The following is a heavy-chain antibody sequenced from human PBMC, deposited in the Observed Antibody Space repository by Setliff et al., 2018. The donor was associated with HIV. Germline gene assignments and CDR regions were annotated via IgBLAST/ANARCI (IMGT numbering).Heavy chain of an antibody. Sequence: PGGSLRLSCAASGFTFSTYAMSWVRQAPGKGLEWVSAISGGSGRTYYVATVKGRFTISRDDSKNTLYLQMNSLRAEDTAVYFCARDHELGAFDLWGKGTMVTVSS. CDR2: ISGGSGRT. V-gene: IGHV3-23*01. CDR1: GFTFSTYA. D-gene: IGHD1-26*01. CDR3: ARDHELGAFDL. J-gene: IGHJ3*01.